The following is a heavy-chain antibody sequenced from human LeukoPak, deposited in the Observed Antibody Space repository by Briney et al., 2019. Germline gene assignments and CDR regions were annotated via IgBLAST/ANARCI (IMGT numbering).Heavy chain of an antibody. Sequence: PSETLSLTCTVSGGSISSYYWSWIRQPPGKGLEWIGYIYYSGSTNHNPSLKSRVTISVDTSKNQFSLKLSSVTAADTAVYYCARHTPYSSSIDYWGQGTLVTVSS. CDR1: GGSISSYY. CDR3: ARHTPYSSSIDY. CDR2: IYYSGST. J-gene: IGHJ4*02. D-gene: IGHD6-6*01. V-gene: IGHV4-59*08.